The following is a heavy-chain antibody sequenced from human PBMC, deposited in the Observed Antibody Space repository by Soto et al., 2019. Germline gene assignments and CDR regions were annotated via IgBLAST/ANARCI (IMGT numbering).Heavy chain of an antibody. D-gene: IGHD6-19*01. J-gene: IGHJ4*02. Sequence: HPGGSLRLSCAASGFTFSSYAMSWVRQAPGKGLEWVSSINGRSGNTYYADSVKGRFTISRDNSKNTLYLQMNSLRAEDTAVYYCAKETTVAETRGLAYFDYWGQGTLVTVSS. CDR3: AKETTVAETRGLAYFDY. CDR2: INGRSGNT. V-gene: IGHV3-23*01. CDR1: GFTFSSYA.